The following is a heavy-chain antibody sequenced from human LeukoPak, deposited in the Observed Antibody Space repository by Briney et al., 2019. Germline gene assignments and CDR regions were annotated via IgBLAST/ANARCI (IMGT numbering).Heavy chain of an antibody. CDR2: INPNSGGT. V-gene: IGHV1-2*02. CDR3: ARELRPGIAVVPYYFDY. CDR1: GYTFTGYY. J-gene: IGHJ4*02. D-gene: IGHD6-19*01. Sequence: ASVKVSCKASGYTFTGYYMHWVRQAPGQGLEWMGWINPNSGGTNYAQKFQGRVTITTDESTSTAYMELSSLRSEDTAVYYCARELRPGIAVVPYYFDYWGQGTLVTVSS.